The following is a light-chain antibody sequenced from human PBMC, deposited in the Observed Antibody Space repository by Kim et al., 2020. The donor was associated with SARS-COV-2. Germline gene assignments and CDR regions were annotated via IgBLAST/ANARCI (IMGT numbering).Light chain of an antibody. V-gene: IGKV3-20*01. CDR2: GAS. CDR1: QSFSSSY. J-gene: IGKJ2*01. Sequence: EIVLTQSPDTLSLSPGERVTLSCRASQSFSSSYLGWYQQKSGQAPRLVIYGASNRATGIPDRISGSGSGTDFTLTISRLEPEDFAVYYCQQYGSLPYTFGQGTKLEI. CDR3: QQYGSLPYT.